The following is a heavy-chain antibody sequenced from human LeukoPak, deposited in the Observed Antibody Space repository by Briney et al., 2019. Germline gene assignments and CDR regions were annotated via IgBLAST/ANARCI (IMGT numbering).Heavy chain of an antibody. J-gene: IGHJ3*02. V-gene: IGHV3-23*01. CDR2: ISGSGGST. Sequence: GGSLRLSCAASGFTFNTYGMHWVRQAPGKGLEWVSAISGSGGSTYYADSVKGRFTISRDNSKNTLYLQMNSLRAEDTAVYYCAKGYSYYDFWSGYPPLGAFDIWGQGTMVTVSS. CDR1: GFTFNTYG. D-gene: IGHD3-3*01. CDR3: AKGYSYYDFWSGYPPLGAFDI.